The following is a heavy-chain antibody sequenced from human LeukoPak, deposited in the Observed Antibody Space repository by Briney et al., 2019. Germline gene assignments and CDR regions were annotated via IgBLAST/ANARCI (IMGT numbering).Heavy chain of an antibody. CDR3: ATGAVRGVIITYLDY. D-gene: IGHD3-10*01. CDR2: ISGSGGST. V-gene: IGHV3-23*01. Sequence: GGSLRLSCAASGFTFSNVWMSWVRQAPGKGLEWVSAISGSGGSTYYADSVKGRFTISRDNSKNTLYLQMNSLRAEDTAVYYCATGAVRGVIITYLDYWGQGTLVTVSS. J-gene: IGHJ4*02. CDR1: GFTFSNVW.